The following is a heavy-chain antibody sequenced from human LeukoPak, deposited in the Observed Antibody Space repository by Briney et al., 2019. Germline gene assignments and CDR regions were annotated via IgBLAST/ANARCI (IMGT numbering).Heavy chain of an antibody. J-gene: IGHJ4*02. D-gene: IGHD1-7*01. V-gene: IGHV3-23*01. CDR2: ISGSGGST. CDR1: GFTFSSYA. Sequence: GGSLRLSCAASGFTFSSYAMSWVRQAPGKGLEWVSAISGSGGSTYYADSVKGRFTISRDNSKNTLYLQMNSLRAEDTAVYYCASYWNSPGTYYFDYWGQGTLVTVSS. CDR3: ASYWNSPGTYYFDY.